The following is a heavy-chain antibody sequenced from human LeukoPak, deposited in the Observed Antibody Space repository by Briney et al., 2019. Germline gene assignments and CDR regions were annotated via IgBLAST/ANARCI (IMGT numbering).Heavy chain of an antibody. CDR2: ISWNGGST. Sequence: GRSLRLSCAASGFTFDDYAMHWVRQAPGKGLEWVSGISWNGGSTGYTDSVKGRFTISRDNAKNSLYLQMNSLRAEDTALYYCARDLSANYDFDYWGQGTLVTVSS. V-gene: IGHV3-9*01. D-gene: IGHD4/OR15-4a*01. J-gene: IGHJ4*02. CDR1: GFTFDDYA. CDR3: ARDLSANYDFDY.